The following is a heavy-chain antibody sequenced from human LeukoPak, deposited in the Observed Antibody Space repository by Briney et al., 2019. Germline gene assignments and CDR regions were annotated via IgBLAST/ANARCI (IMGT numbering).Heavy chain of an antibody. J-gene: IGHJ4*02. CDR1: GGSISSYY. CDR3: ARTGIAVAGEPFDY. D-gene: IGHD6-19*01. CDR2: IYYSGST. Sequence: SETLSLTCTVSGGSISSYYWSWIRQPPGKGLEWIGYIYYSGSTNYNPSLKSRVTISVDTSKNQFSLKLSSVTAADTAVCYCARTGIAVAGEPFDYWGQGTLVTVSS. V-gene: IGHV4-59*01.